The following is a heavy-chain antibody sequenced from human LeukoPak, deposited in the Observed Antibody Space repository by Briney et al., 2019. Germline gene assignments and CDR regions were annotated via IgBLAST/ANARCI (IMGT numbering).Heavy chain of an antibody. J-gene: IGHJ4*02. CDR1: EYTFTGYY. V-gene: IGHV1-2*06. Sequence: ASVKVSCKASEYTFTGYYMHWVRQAPGLGLEWMGRINPNSGGTNYAQKFQDRVTMTRDTSISTAYMELNSLRSEDTAVYYCARTAPYAGSWNAKANSYYFDYWGQGSLVTVSS. CDR3: ARTAPYAGSWNAKANSYYFDY. CDR2: INPNSGGT. D-gene: IGHD1-1*01.